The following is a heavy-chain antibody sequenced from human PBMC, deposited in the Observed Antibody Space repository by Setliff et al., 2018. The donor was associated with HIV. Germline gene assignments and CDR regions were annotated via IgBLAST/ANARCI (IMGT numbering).Heavy chain of an antibody. V-gene: IGHV4-38-2*02. CDR1: GDSISSDFY. D-gene: IGHD2-21*02. CDR2: IYHSGNT. CDR3: ARGEACGGGCHYAFEL. Sequence: SETLSLTCTVSGDSISSDFYWGWIRQPPGKGLEWIASIYHSGNTYYMPSLQSRVTISVDMSKNQFSLKLNSVTAADTAVYYCARGEACGGGCHYAFELWGRGTTVTVSS. J-gene: IGHJ3*01.